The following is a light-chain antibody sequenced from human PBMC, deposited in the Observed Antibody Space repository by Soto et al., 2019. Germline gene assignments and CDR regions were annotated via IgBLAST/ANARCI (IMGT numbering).Light chain of an antibody. V-gene: IGLV2-11*01. CDR1: SSDVGTYNY. J-gene: IGLJ2*01. CDR3: CSYAGSSPSL. CDR2: DVS. Sequence: QSALTQPRSVSGSPGQSVTISCTGTSSDVGTYNYVSWYQQHPGKAPKLMIYDVSQRPSGVPDRFSGSKSGNTASLTISGLQAEDESDYYCCSYAGSSPSLFGGGTKLTVL.